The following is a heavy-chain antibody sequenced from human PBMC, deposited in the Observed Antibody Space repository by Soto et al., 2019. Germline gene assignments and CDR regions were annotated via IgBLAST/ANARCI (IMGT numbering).Heavy chain of an antibody. D-gene: IGHD2-15*01. V-gene: IGHV1-69*01. Sequence: QVQLVQSGAEVKKPGSSVKVSCKASGGTFSSYAISWVRQAPGQGLEWMGGIIPIFGTANYPQKFQGRVTITADDSTRTAYMELSSMRSEDTAVYSCARGYCSGGSCYSSAFDIWGQGTMVTVSS. J-gene: IGHJ3*02. CDR1: GGTFSSYA. CDR3: ARGYCSGGSCYSSAFDI. CDR2: IIPIFGTA.